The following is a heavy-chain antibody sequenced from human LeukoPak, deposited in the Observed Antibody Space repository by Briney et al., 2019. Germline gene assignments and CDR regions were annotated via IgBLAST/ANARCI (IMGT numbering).Heavy chain of an antibody. V-gene: IGHV4-34*01. CDR3: ARGRQDVTMIVVVMTAVSYYLDV. J-gene: IGHJ6*03. CDR2: MSPSGST. CDR1: GGSFSGYY. D-gene: IGHD3-22*01. Sequence: SETLSLTCAVYGGSFSGYYWTWIRQTPEKGLEWIGEMSPSGSTSYNPSLKSRVTISVDTSKNQFSLKLSSVTAADTAVYYCARGRQDVTMIVVVMTAVSYYLDVWGKGTTVTVS.